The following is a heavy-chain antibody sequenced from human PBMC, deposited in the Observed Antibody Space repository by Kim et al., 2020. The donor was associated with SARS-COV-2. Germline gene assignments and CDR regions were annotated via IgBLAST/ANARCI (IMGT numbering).Heavy chain of an antibody. J-gene: IGHJ5*02. V-gene: IGHV4-34*01. CDR3: ARGSPVRGVIFLRRLDVDPRQNWFDP. CDR2: INHSGST. D-gene: IGHD3-10*01. CDR1: GGSFSGYY. Sequence: SETLSLTCAVYGGSFSGYYWSWIRQPPGKGLEWIGEINHSGSTNYNPSLKSRVTISVDTSKNQFSLKLSSVTAADTAVYYCARGSPVRGVIFLRRLDVDPRQNWFDPWGQGTLVTVSS.